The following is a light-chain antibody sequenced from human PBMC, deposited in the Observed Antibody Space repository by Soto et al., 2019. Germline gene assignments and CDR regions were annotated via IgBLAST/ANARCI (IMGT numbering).Light chain of an antibody. CDR1: LSNIGLDYD. CDR2: RNN. V-gene: IGLV1-40*01. Sequence: QLVLTQPPSVSGAPGQRVTISCTGSLSNIGLDYDVHWYQQLPGTAPKLLIYRNNNRPSGVPDRFSGSKSGTSASLAITGLQAEDEADYYCQSYDSILSGSVFGTGTKLTVL. CDR3: QSYDSILSGSV. J-gene: IGLJ1*01.